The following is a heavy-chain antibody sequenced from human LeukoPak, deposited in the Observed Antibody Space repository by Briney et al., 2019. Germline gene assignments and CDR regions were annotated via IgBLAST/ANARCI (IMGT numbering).Heavy chain of an antibody. CDR2: IFYSGST. Sequence: SETLSLTCTVSGASLSGSTYYWGWVRQPPGKGLEWLGSIFYSGSTYYNPSLKSRITISVDTSKNQFSLKLTSVTAADTAVYYCGRHRLYGSRSSFFDYWGQGTLVTVSS. CDR1: GASLSGSTYY. V-gene: IGHV4-39*01. CDR3: GRHRLYGSRSSFFDY. J-gene: IGHJ4*02. D-gene: IGHD3-10*01.